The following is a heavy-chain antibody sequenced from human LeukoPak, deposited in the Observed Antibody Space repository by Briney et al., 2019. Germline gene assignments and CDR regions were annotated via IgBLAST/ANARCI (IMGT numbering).Heavy chain of an antibody. V-gene: IGHV4-34*01. D-gene: IGHD6-13*01. CDR3: ARGTIAAHEGGSFDY. CDR1: GGSFSGYY. J-gene: IGHJ4*02. CDR2: INHSGST. Sequence: PSETLSLTCAVYGGSFSGYYWSWIRQPPGKGLEWIGEINHSGSTNYNPSLKSRVTISVDTSKNQFSLKLSSVTAADTAVYYCARGTIAAHEGGSFDYWGQGTLVTVSS.